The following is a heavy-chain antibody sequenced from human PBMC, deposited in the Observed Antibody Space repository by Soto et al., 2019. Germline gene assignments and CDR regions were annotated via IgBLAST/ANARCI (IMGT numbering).Heavy chain of an antibody. Sequence: ESGGGLVQPGGSLRLSCAASGFTFSSYAMSWVRQAPGKGLEWVSAISGSGGSTYYADSVKGRFTISRDNSKNPLYLQMNSLRAEDTAVYYCAKDGDIVVVPAAAEFDYWGQGTLVTVSS. D-gene: IGHD2-2*01. CDR2: ISGSGGST. J-gene: IGHJ4*02. CDR1: GFTFSSYA. V-gene: IGHV3-23*01. CDR3: AKDGDIVVVPAAAEFDY.